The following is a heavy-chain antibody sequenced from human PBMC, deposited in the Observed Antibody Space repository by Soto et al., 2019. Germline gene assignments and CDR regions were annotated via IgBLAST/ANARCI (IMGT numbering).Heavy chain of an antibody. V-gene: IGHV4-39*01. D-gene: IGHD2-21*01. CDR1: GGSISSCSYY. CDR2: FYYSGST. J-gene: IGHJ6*02. CDR3: AMTLGGIVVVPYGMDV. Sequence: QLQLQESGPGLVKPSETLSLTCTVSGGSISSCSYYWGWIRQSPGKGLEWIGSFYYSGSTYYNPSLKSRVTISVDTSKNQFSLKLSSVTAADTAVYYCAMTLGGIVVVPYGMDVWGQGTTVTVSS.